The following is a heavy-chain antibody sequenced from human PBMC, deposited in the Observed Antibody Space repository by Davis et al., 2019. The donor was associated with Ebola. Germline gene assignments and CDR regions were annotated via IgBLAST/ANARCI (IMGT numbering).Heavy chain of an antibody. CDR3: AGFFDY. V-gene: IGHV3-74*01. Sequence: GESLKISCKGSGYTFSSFWMNWVRQAPGKGLEWVSRINSDGTSSNYTDVVRGRFTVSRDNAKKSLYLQMNGLRAEDTAVYYCAGFFDYWGQGTLVTVSS. CDR1: GYTFSSFW. CDR2: INSDGTSS. J-gene: IGHJ4*02.